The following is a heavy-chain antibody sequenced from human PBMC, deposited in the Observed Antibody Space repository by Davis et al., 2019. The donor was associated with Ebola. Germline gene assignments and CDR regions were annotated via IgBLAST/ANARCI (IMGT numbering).Heavy chain of an antibody. CDR2: IDHRGDT. V-gene: IGHV4-34*01. CDR3: ARTPYYYGLGTYYNPEYYYYGMDV. J-gene: IGHJ6*02. Sequence: PSETLSLTCAVYGGSLNDYYWSWIRQPPGKGLEWIGEIDHRGDTKYNPSLKSRATLSIDTSRKQFSLKLTSVTAADTAVYYCARTPYYYGLGTYYNPEYYYYGMDVWGQGTTVTVSS. CDR1: GGSLNDYY. D-gene: IGHD3-10*01.